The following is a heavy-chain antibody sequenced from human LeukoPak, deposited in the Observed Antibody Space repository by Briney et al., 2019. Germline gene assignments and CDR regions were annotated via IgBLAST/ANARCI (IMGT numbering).Heavy chain of an antibody. Sequence: SETLSLICTVSGGSIGLYHWTWIRQPPGKALEWIGYVYYNGSTKYNPSLKSRVTISVDTSKNQFSLQMSSVTAADTAVYYCARDRAAGSDWLDPWGQGTLVTVSS. D-gene: IGHD3-10*01. J-gene: IGHJ5*02. CDR3: ARDRAAGSDWLDP. V-gene: IGHV4-59*01. CDR1: GGSIGLYH. CDR2: VYYNGST.